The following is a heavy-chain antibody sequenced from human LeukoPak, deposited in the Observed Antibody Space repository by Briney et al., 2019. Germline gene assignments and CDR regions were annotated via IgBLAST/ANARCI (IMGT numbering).Heavy chain of an antibody. CDR1: GGSISSYY. Sequence: PSETLSLTCTVSGGSISSYYWSWIRQPAGKGLEWIGRIYTSGSTNYNPSLKSRVTMSVDTSKNQFSLKLSSVTAADTAVYYCASLYSGSPPPYYGMDVWGQGTTVTVSS. CDR2: IYTSGST. J-gene: IGHJ6*02. CDR3: ASLYSGSPPPYYGMDV. D-gene: IGHD1-26*01. V-gene: IGHV4-4*07.